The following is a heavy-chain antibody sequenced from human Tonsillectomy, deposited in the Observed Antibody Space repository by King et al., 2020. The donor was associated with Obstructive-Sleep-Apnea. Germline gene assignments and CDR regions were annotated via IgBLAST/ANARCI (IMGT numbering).Heavy chain of an antibody. CDR3: ARVLGAAGPDYYFDY. J-gene: IGHJ4*02. CDR2: INHSGST. CDR1: GGSFSDYY. V-gene: IGHV4-34*01. D-gene: IGHD1-26*01. Sequence: VQLQQWGTGLLKPSETLSLTCAVYGGSFSDYYWSWIRQPPGTELEWIGEINHSGSTNFNPSLKSRVTISVDTSRNQFSLKLHSVTAANMAVYYCARVLGAAGPDYYFDYWGQGTLVTVSS.